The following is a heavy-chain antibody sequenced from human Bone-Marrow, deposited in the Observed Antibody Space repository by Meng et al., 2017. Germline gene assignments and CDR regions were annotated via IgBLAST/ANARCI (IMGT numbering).Heavy chain of an antibody. CDR2: INWNGGST. Sequence: GGSWRLSCAASGFTFDDYGMSGVRQAPGKGLEWVYGINWNGGSTGYADSVKGRFTISRDNAKNSLYLQMNSLSAEDTALYYCARSYGGKVWGQGTLVTVSS. J-gene: IGHJ4*02. V-gene: IGHV3-20*04. CDR1: GFTFDDYG. D-gene: IGHD4-23*01. CDR3: ARSYGGKV.